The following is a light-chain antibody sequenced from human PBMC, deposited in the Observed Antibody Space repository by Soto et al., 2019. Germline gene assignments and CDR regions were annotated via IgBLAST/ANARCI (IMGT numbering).Light chain of an antibody. CDR3: QHYGSSRT. Sequence: ENVLTQSPGTLSLSPGERATLSCRASQSVSSSYLAWYQHKPGQAPRLLIYGASSRVTGIPDRFSGSGSGTDFTLTISRLEPEDFAVYYCQHYGSSRTFGQGTKVEVK. CDR1: QSVSSSY. CDR2: GAS. V-gene: IGKV3-20*01. J-gene: IGKJ1*01.